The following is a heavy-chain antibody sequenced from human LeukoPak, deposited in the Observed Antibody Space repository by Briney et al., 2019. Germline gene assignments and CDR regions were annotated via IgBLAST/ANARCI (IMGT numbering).Heavy chain of an antibody. CDR1: GYSISSGYY. D-gene: IGHD3-22*01. CDR2: IYHSGST. J-gene: IGHJ4*02. V-gene: IGHV4-38-2*02. CDR3: ASIPSSGYWVDY. Sequence: SETLSLTCTVSGYSISSGYYWGWIRQPPGKGLEWIGSIYHSGSTYYNPSLKSRVTLSVDTSKNQFSLKLSSVTAADTAVYYCASIPSSGYWVDYWGQGTLVTVSS.